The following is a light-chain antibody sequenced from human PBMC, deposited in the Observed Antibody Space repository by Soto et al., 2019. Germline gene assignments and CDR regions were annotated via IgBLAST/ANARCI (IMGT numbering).Light chain of an antibody. CDR1: SSDGGGYNY. CDR3: SSYTASSTPYV. CDR2: DFT. Sequence: QSVLNHPASVSRSPGQSSTITCNGTSSDGGGYNYVSWYQQHPVKAPKLRIYDFTNRPSGISARFSGSKSGNTASLTISGLQAEEEADYYCSSYTASSTPYVFGTGTKVTVL. V-gene: IGLV2-14*03. J-gene: IGLJ1*01.